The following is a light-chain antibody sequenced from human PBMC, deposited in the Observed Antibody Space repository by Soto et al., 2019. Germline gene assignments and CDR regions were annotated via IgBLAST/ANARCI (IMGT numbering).Light chain of an antibody. CDR3: QQYYSIPPT. CDR1: QSVLYSSNNKNY. J-gene: IGKJ1*01. V-gene: IGKV4-1*01. Sequence: DIVMTQSPDSLAVSLGERATINCKSSQSVLYSSNNKNYLAWYQQKPGQPPKLLIYWASTRESGVPDRFSGSGYGTDFTLTISSLQAEDVAVYYGQQYYSIPPTFGQGTKVEIK. CDR2: WAS.